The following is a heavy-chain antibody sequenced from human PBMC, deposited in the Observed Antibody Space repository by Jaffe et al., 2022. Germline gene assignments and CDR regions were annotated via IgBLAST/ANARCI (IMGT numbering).Heavy chain of an antibody. V-gene: IGHV4-34*01. J-gene: IGHJ4*02. CDR2: INHSGST. Sequence: QVQLQQWGAGLLKPSETLSLTCAVYGGSFSGYYWSWIRQPPGKGLEWIGEINHSGSTNYNPSLKSRVTISVDTSKNQFSLKLSSVTAADTAVYYCARGGPQDWTTVTTYNCFDYWGQGTLVTVSS. CDR1: GGSFSGYY. D-gene: IGHD4-17*01. CDR3: ARGGPQDWTTVTTYNCFDY.